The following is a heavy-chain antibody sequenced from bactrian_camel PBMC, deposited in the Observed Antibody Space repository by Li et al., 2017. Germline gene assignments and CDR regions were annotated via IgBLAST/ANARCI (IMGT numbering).Heavy chain of an antibody. J-gene: IGHJ4*01. D-gene: IGHD3*01. CDR3: AADTNCRVGCMVLDDAAAWPI. CDR1: EALYGNTCC. CDR2: TYTGGGST. Sequence: HVQLVESGGGSVQAGGSLRLSCAASEALYGNTCCMGWFRQGSNNERERVAITYTGGGSTYYADSVKGRFTLSHAGRTLFLQMNSLKPEDTAMYYCAADTNCRVGCMVLDDAAAWPIWGQGTQVTVS. V-gene: IGHV3S54*01.